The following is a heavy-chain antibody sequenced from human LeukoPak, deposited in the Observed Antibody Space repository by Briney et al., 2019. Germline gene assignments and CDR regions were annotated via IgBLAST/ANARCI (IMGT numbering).Heavy chain of an antibody. CDR1: GYIFTDYY. J-gene: IGHJ5*02. CDR3: AHGDWFAP. V-gene: IGHV1-2*02. CDR2: INPNSDDT. Sequence: GASVKVSCKASGYIFTDYYIHWVRQAPGQGLEWMGWINPNSDDTKYAQKCHVRGTMTKDTSINTAYMEFSRLRSDDTAFYSCAHGDWFAPWGQGTLVTVSS. D-gene: IGHD5-24*01.